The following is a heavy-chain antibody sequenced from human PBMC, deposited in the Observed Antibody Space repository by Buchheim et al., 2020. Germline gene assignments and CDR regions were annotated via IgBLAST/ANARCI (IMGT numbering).Heavy chain of an antibody. CDR3: ARGGPVEMATILSS. D-gene: IGHD5-24*01. V-gene: IGHV3-48*01. Sequence: EVQLVESGGGLVQPGGSLRLSCAASGFTFSSYSMNWVRQAPGKGLEWVSYISSSSTIYYADSVKGRFTISRDNAKNSLYLQMNSLRAEDTAVYYCARGGPVEMATILSSWGQGTL. CDR2: ISSSSTI. J-gene: IGHJ1*01. CDR1: GFTFSSYS.